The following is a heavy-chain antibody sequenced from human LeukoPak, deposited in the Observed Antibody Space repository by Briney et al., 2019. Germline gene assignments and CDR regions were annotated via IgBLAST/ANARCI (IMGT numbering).Heavy chain of an antibody. Sequence: GRSLRLSCTASGFTFSNYGMHGVRQAPGKGLEWVAVISYDGSNKYYADSVKGRFTISRDNSKNTLYLQMNSLRAEDTAVYYCAKGPDYDFWSGYYLYYYYGMDVWGQGTTVTVSS. CDR2: ISYDGSNK. CDR1: GFTFSNYG. CDR3: AKGPDYDFWSGYYLYYYYGMDV. D-gene: IGHD3-3*01. J-gene: IGHJ6*02. V-gene: IGHV3-30*18.